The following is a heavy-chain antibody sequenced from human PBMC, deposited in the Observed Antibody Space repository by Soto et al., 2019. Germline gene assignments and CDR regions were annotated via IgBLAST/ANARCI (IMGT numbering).Heavy chain of an antibody. Sequence: GGSLRLSCAASGFTVNNYAMTWVRQATGKGLEWVSISSGSGSGGSTNYADSVKGRFTISGDNSKNTLYLQMNSLRVEDTAVYYCAKDRDDYRNYVFDYWGQGTLVTVSS. CDR3: AKDRDDYRNYVFDY. CDR2: SSGSGSGGST. D-gene: IGHD4-4*01. V-gene: IGHV3-23*01. CDR1: GFTVNNYA. J-gene: IGHJ4*02.